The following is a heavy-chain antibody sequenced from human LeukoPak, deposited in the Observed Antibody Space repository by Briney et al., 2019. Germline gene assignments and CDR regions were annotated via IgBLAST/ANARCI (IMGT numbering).Heavy chain of an antibody. CDR3: AKRIDIAVVPEAATHQAFDV. J-gene: IGHJ3*01. Sequence: GGSLRLSCVDLGGPRIIKKKSWFRQAPGKGLEWVSSVSPGGVSPNHADSVKGRFTVSSDDSLNTLYLQMNSLRVDDTAVYYCAKRIDIAVVPEAATHQAFDVWGQGTMVTVSS. V-gene: IGHV3-23*01. D-gene: IGHD2-2*01. CDR2: VSPGGVSP. CDR1: GGPRIIKK.